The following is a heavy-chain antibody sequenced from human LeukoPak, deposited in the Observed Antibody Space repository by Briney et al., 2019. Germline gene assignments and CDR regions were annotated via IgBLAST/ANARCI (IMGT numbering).Heavy chain of an antibody. CDR2: IYYSGST. CDR1: GGSISSGNYY. J-gene: IGHJ4*02. Sequence: SQTLSLTCTVSGGSISSGNYYWSWIRQPSGKGLEWIGYIYYSGSTYYNPSLKSRVTISVDTSKNQISLKLSSVTAADTAVYYCARGFQVLWGFDYWGQGTLVTVSS. D-gene: IGHD2-2*01. CDR3: ARGFQVLWGFDY. V-gene: IGHV4-30-4*08.